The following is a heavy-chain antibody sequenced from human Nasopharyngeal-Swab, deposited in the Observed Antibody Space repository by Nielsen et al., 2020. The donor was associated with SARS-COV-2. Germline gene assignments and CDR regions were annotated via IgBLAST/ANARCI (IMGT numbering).Heavy chain of an antibody. V-gene: IGHV3-9*01. J-gene: IGHJ3*02. D-gene: IGHD2-15*01. CDR3: AKDISPGFCRGRSCYGGSFNR. CDR1: GFTFDNSA. CDR2: NTSNSETI. Sequence: SLKISCAASGFTFDNSAMHWVRQAPGKGLEWVSGNTSNSETIGYAGSGRGRFTISRDNAKNSLYLQMNGPRAEDTAFYYCAKDISPGFCRGRSCYGGSFNRWGQGTMVTVSS.